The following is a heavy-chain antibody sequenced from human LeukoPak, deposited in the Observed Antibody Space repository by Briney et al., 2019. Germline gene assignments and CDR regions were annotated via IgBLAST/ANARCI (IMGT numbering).Heavy chain of an antibody. CDR1: GFTVSSNY. V-gene: IGHV3-66*01. J-gene: IGHJ4*02. Sequence: PGGSLRLSCAASGFTVSSNYINWVRQAPGKGLEWVSLIYGSTSADYADSVKGRFTISRDTSMNTVYLQMNSLRAEDTAVYYCARLNFGDDYWGQRTLVTVSS. D-gene: IGHD4-17*01. CDR3: ARLNFGDDY. CDR2: IYGSTSA.